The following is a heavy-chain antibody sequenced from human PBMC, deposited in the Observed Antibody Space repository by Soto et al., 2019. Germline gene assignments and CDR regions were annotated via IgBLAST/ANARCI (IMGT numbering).Heavy chain of an antibody. V-gene: IGHV3-20*01. J-gene: IGHJ6*04. CDR3: ARLYGSGSYGAMDV. CDR2: INWNGGST. CDR1: GFTFDDYG. Sequence: GGSLRLSCAASGFTFDDYGMSWVRQAPGKGLEWVSGINWNGGSTGYADSVKGRFTISRDNAKNSLYLQMNSLRAEDTALYHCARLYGSGSYGAMDVWGKGTTVTVSS. D-gene: IGHD3-10*01.